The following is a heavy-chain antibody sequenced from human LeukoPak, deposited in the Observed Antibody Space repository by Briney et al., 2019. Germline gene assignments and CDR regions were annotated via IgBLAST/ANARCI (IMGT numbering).Heavy chain of an antibody. CDR2: IIPIFGTA. J-gene: IGHJ4*02. Sequence: ASVKVSCKASGGTFSSYAISWVRQAPGQGLEWMGGIIPIFGTANYAQKFQGRVTITADKSTSTAYMELSSLRSEDTAVYYCAREGSYYGSGSSPRPFEYWGQGTLVTVSS. V-gene: IGHV1-69*06. D-gene: IGHD3-10*01. CDR3: AREGSYYGSGSSPRPFEY. CDR1: GGTFSSYA.